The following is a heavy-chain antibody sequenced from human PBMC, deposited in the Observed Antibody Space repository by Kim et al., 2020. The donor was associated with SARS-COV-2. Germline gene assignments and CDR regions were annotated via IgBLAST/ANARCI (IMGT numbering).Heavy chain of an antibody. CDR2: IYFDGSKQ. V-gene: IGHV3-33*01. D-gene: IGHD3-16*01. Sequence: GGSLRLSCAASGSTFGSYAMHWVRQAPGKGLEWVANIYFDGSKQSYADSVKGRFTISRDNSKNTLFLQMNSLRGDDTAVSYCARRGEGPYYFDTWGLGTLVTVSS. CDR3: ARRGEGPYYFDT. CDR1: GSTFGSYA. J-gene: IGHJ4*02.